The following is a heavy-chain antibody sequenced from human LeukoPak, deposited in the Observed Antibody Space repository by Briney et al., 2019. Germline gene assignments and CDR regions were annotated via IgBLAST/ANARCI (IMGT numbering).Heavy chain of an antibody. D-gene: IGHD3-22*01. CDR2: IYYSGST. CDR1: GGSISSSSYY. V-gene: IGHV4-39*01. Sequence: SETLSLTCTVSGGSISSSSYYWGWIRQPPGKGLEWIGSIYYSGSTYYNPSLKSRVTISVDTSKNQFSLKLSSVTAADTAVYYCTRGGSHYDSSGYYPYYYYGMDVWGQGTTVTVSS. J-gene: IGHJ6*02. CDR3: TRGGSHYDSSGYYPYYYYGMDV.